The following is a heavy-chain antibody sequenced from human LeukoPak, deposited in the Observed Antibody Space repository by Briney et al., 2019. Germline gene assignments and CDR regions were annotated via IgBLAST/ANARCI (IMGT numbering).Heavy chain of an antibody. J-gene: IGHJ3*02. V-gene: IGHV4-59*01. CDR1: GGSISSYY. CDR2: IYYSGST. CDR3: ARDGLEAFDI. Sequence: SETLSLTCTVSGGSISSYYWSWIRQPPGKGLEWIGYIYYSGSTNYNPSLTSRVTISVDTSKNQFSLKLSSVTAADTAVYYCARDGLEAFDIWGQGTMVTVSS.